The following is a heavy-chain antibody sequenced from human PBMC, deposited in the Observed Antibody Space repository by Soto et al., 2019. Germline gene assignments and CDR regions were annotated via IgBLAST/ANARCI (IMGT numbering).Heavy chain of an antibody. CDR2: IFSNDEK. CDR1: GFSLSNARMG. CDR3: ARIPPYCSSTSCFYYYYGMDV. V-gene: IGHV2-26*01. J-gene: IGHJ6*02. Sequence: SGPTLVNPTETLTLTCTVSGFSLSNARMGVSWIRQPPGKALEWLAHIFSNDEKSYSTSLKSRLTISKDTSKSQVVLTMTNMVPVDTATYYCARIPPYCSSTSCFYYYYGMDVWGQGTTVTVSS. D-gene: IGHD2-2*01.